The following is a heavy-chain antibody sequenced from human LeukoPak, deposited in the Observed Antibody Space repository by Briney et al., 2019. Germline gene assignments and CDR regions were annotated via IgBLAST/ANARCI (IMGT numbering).Heavy chain of an antibody. CDR1: GGSISSSSYY. Sequence: PSETLSLTCTVSGGSISSSSYYWGWIRQPPGKGLEWIGSIYYSGSTYYNPSLKSRVTISVDTSKNQFSLKLSSVTAADTAVYYCATGESYCGGDCYSNLGYWGQGTLVTVSS. V-gene: IGHV4-39*01. CDR3: ATGESYCGGDCYSNLGY. D-gene: IGHD2-21*02. J-gene: IGHJ4*02. CDR2: IYYSGST.